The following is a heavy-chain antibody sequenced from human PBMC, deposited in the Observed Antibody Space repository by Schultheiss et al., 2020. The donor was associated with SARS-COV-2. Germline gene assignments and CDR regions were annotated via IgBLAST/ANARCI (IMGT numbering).Heavy chain of an antibody. CDR3: AGAQLLIGLGDYYYGMDV. D-gene: IGHD2-2*01. V-gene: IGHV1-69*13. Sequence: SVKVSCKASGGTFSSYGINWVRQAPGQGLEWMGGIIPIFGTANYAQKFQGRVTITADESTSTAYMELSSLRSEDTAVYYCAGAQLLIGLGDYYYGMDVWGQGTTVTVAS. J-gene: IGHJ6*02. CDR1: GGTFSSYG. CDR2: IIPIFGTA.